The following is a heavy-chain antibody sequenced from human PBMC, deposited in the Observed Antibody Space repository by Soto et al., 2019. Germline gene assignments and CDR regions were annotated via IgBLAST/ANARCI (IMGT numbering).Heavy chain of an antibody. CDR1: GFTFSNYA. J-gene: IGHJ6*02. CDR3: ARDYYYGSGSYNYYYGMDV. V-gene: IGHV3-33*08. CDR2: IWYDGSSK. D-gene: IGHD3-10*01. Sequence: GGSLRLSCAASGFTFSNYAMNWVRQAPGKGLEWVAVIWYDGSSKDYADSVKGRFTISRDNSKNTLYLQMNSLRAEDTAVYYCARDYYYGSGSYNYYYGMDVWGQGTTVTVSS.